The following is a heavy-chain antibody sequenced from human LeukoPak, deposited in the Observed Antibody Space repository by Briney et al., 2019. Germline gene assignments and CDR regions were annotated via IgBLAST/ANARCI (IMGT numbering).Heavy chain of an antibody. Sequence: ASVKVSCKASGYTFTSYDINWVRQATGQGLEWMGWISAYNGNTNYAQKLQGRVTMTTDTSTSTAYMELRSLRSDDTAVYYCASLCRGGSCYSGDYWGQGTLVTVSS. D-gene: IGHD2-15*01. J-gene: IGHJ4*02. CDR2: ISAYNGNT. CDR1: GYTFTSYD. V-gene: IGHV1-18*01. CDR3: ASLCRGGSCYSGDY.